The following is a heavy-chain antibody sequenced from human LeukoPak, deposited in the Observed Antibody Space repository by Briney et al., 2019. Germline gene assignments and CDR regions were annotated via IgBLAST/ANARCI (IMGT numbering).Heavy chain of an antibody. CDR2: INSDGSST. Sequence: GESLRLSCAASGFTFSSYWMHWVRQAPGKGLVWVSRINSDGSSTSYADSVKGRFTISRDNAKNTLYLQMNSLRADDTAVYYCARDLRRDCSTTTCYAFDYWGQGTLVTVSS. D-gene: IGHD2-2*01. V-gene: IGHV3-74*01. CDR3: ARDLRRDCSTTTCYAFDY. J-gene: IGHJ4*02. CDR1: GFTFSSYW.